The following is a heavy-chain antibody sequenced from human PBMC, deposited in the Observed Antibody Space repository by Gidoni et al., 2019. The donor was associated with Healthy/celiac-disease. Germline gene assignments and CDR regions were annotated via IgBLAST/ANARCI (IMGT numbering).Heavy chain of an antibody. D-gene: IGHD3-22*01. CDR1: VFTFCSYA. CDR3: ARPGITMIVVAPIYFDY. Sequence: QVQLVEHGGGVIQHGRSFIFTCAAAVFTFCSYAMHWVLQAPCKGLEVVTVISYEGSNKYYADSVKGRFTISRDNSKKTLYLQMNSLRAEDTAVYYCARPGITMIVVAPIYFDYWGKGTLVTVSS. V-gene: IGHV3-30*01. J-gene: IGHJ4*02. CDR2: ISYEGSNK.